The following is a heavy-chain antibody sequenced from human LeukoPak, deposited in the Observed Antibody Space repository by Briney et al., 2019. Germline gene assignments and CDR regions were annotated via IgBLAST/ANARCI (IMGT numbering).Heavy chain of an antibody. CDR3: ARGVDGSGSSDWFDP. J-gene: IGHJ5*02. Sequence: ASVKVSCKASGGTFSSYAISWVRQASGQGLEWMGRIIPILDIANYAQKLQGRVTITADKSTSTAYMELSSLRSEDTAVYYCARGVDGSGSSDWFDPWGQGTLVTVSS. CDR2: IIPILDIA. CDR1: GGTFSSYA. D-gene: IGHD3-10*01. V-gene: IGHV1-69*04.